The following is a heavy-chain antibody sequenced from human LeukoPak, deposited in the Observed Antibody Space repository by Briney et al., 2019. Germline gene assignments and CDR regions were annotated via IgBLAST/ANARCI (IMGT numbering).Heavy chain of an antibody. CDR2: IIPIFGTA. Sequence: ASVKVSCKASGGTFSSYAISWVRQAPGQGLEWMGGIIPIFGTANYAQKFQGRVTITADDSTSTAYMELSSLRSEDTAVYYCARGDSSSWYPYGMDVWGQGTTVTVSS. CDR1: GGTFSSYA. CDR3: ARGDSSSWYPYGMDV. D-gene: IGHD6-13*01. V-gene: IGHV1-69*13. J-gene: IGHJ6*02.